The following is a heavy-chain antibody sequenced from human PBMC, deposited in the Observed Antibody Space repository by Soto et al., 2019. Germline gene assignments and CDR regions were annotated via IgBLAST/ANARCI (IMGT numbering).Heavy chain of an antibody. D-gene: IGHD6-6*01. J-gene: IGHJ4*02. V-gene: IGHV4-59*01. CDR1: GWSISIYD. CDR3: ARARPMFQVDY. Sequence: SETQSLSSPVSGWSISIYDVCWPRQPPGKGLEWIGYIYYSGSTNYNPSLKSRVTISVDTSKNQFSLKLSSVTAADTAVYYCARARPMFQVDYWGQGTLVTGSS. CDR2: IYYSGST.